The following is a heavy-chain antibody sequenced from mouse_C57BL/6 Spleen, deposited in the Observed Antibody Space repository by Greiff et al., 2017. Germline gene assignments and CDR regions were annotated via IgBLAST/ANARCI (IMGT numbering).Heavy chain of an antibody. D-gene: IGHD2-2*01. J-gene: IGHJ2*01. Sequence: EVKVVESGGDLVKPGGSLKLSCAASGFTFSSYGMSWVRQTPDKRLEWVATISSVGSYTYYPDSVKGRFTISRDNAKNTLYLQMSSLQSEDTAMYYCARRGGKNGYDVPFDYWGQGTTLTVSS. V-gene: IGHV5-6*02. CDR3: ARRGGKNGYDVPFDY. CDR2: ISSVGSYT. CDR1: GFTFSSYG.